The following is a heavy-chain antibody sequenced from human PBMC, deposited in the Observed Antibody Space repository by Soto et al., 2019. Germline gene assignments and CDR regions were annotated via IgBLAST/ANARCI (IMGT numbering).Heavy chain of an antibody. V-gene: IGHV3-23*01. CDR3: AKVLSGSYYFFDY. CDR2: VSGSGSST. CDR1: EFTFRTYG. J-gene: IGHJ4*02. D-gene: IGHD1-26*01. Sequence: EVQLLESGGGLVQPGGSLRLSCAASEFTFRTYGMSWVRQAPGKGLEWVSGVSGSGSSTSYADSVKGRFTISRDNSKNTLYLQMNSLRAEDTAVYYCAKVLSGSYYFFDYWGQGTLVTVSS.